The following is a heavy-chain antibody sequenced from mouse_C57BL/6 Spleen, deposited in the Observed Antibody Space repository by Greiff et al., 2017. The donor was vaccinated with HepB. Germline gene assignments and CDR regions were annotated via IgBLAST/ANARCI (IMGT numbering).Heavy chain of an antibody. CDR3: TRKKGITTVVAHFDY. J-gene: IGHJ2*01. CDR1: GYTFTDYE. D-gene: IGHD1-1*01. CDR2: IDPETGGT. V-gene: IGHV1-15*01. Sequence: VKLMESGAELVRPGASVTLSCKASGYTFTDYEMHWVKQTPVHGLEWIGAIDPETGGTAYNQKFKGKAILTADKSSSTAYMELRSLTSEDSAVYYCTRKKGITTVVAHFDYWGQGTTLTVSS.